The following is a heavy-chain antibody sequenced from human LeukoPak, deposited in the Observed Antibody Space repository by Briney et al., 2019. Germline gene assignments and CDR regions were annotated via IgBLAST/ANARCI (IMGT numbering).Heavy chain of an antibody. Sequence: SETLSLTCTVSGGSISSYYWSWIRQPPGKGLEWIGYIYYSGSTNYNPSLKSRVTISVDTSKNQFSLKLSSVTAADTAVYYCARTKKYYDILTGYYPDAFDIWGQGTMVTVSS. CDR1: GGSISSYY. CDR3: ARTKKYYDILTGYYPDAFDI. D-gene: IGHD3-9*01. J-gene: IGHJ3*02. CDR2: IYYSGST. V-gene: IGHV4-59*08.